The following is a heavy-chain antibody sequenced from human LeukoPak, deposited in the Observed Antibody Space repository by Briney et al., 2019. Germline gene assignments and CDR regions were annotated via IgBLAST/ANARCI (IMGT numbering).Heavy chain of an antibody. V-gene: IGHV4-34*01. CDR2: INHSGST. CDR3: ARAPVGLKADAFDV. Sequence: SETLSLTCAVYGGSFSGYYWGWIRQPPGKGLEWIGEINHSGSTNYNPSLKSRVTISVDTSKNQFSLKLSSVTAADTAVYYCARAPVGLKADAFDVWGQGTMVTVSS. J-gene: IGHJ3*01. CDR1: GGSFSGYY. D-gene: IGHD1-26*01.